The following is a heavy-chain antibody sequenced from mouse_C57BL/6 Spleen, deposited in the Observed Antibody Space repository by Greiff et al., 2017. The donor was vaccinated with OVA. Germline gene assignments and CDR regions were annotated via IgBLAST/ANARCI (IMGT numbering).Heavy chain of an antibody. CDR3: ARSNYDYAMYY. J-gene: IGHJ4*01. CDR1: GYTFTSYW. D-gene: IGHD1-1*01. Sequence: VQLQQPGAELVKPGASVKLSCKASGYTFTSYWMQWVKQRPGQGLEWIGEIDPSDSYTNYNQKFKGKATLTVDTSSSTAYMQLSSLTSEDSAVYYCARSNYDYAMYYWGQGTSVTVSS. CDR2: IDPSDSYT. V-gene: IGHV1-50*01.